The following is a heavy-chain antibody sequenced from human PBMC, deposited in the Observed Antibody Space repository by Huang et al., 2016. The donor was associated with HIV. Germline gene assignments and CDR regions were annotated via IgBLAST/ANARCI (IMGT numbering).Heavy chain of an antibody. CDR2: ISSSSSNI. CDR1: GFTFSSYS. V-gene: IGHV3-21*01. D-gene: IGHD6-19*01. Sequence: EVQLVESGGGLVKPGGSLRLSCAASGFTFSSYSMNWVRQAPGKGLGWFSSISSSSSNIYYADSGKGRFTISRDNAKNSLYLQMNSLRAEDTAVYYCARVGGVAAGTFGTFDIWGQGTMVTVSS. CDR3: ARVGGVAAGTFGTFDI. J-gene: IGHJ3*02.